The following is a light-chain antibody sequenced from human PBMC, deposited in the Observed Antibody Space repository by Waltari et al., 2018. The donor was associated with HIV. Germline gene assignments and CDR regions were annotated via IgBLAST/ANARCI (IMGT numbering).Light chain of an antibody. V-gene: IGLV2-18*02. CDR1: SSDIGAYNR. Sequence: QSALTQPPSVSGSLGQSVTISCTGTSSDIGAYNRVSWYQQSPGTAPKLRIYEVTHRPAGVPVRFSGSKAGNTASLTISGLQADDEADYYGSSYTTSSTWVFGGGTKLTVL. CDR2: EVT. J-gene: IGLJ3*02. CDR3: SSYTTSSTWV.